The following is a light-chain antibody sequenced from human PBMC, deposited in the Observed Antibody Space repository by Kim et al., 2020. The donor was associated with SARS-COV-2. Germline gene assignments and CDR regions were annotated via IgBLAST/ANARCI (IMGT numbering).Light chain of an antibody. J-gene: IGLJ7*01. CDR1: SSNIGSNT. CDR2: SNN. V-gene: IGLV1-44*01. Sequence: GQRVTISCSGSSSNIGSNTLNWYQQLPGTAPKLLIYSNNQRPSGVPDRFSGSKSGTSASLAITGLQAEDEADYSCQSYDSSLSHAVFGGGTQLTVL. CDR3: QSYDSSLSHAV.